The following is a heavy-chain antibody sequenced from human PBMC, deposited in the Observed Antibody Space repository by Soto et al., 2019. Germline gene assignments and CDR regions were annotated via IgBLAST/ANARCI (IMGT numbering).Heavy chain of an antibody. Sequence: QVQLVQSGAEVKKPGSSVKVSCKASGGTFSSYAISWVRQAPGQGLEWMGGIIPIFGTANYAQKFQGRVTITADESTSTAYMELSSLRSEDTVVYYCAISLQGRYCSSTSCYTGYFDYWGQGTLVTVSS. CDR1: GGTFSSYA. CDR2: IIPIFGTA. CDR3: AISLQGRYCSSTSCYTGYFDY. D-gene: IGHD2-2*02. J-gene: IGHJ4*02. V-gene: IGHV1-69*01.